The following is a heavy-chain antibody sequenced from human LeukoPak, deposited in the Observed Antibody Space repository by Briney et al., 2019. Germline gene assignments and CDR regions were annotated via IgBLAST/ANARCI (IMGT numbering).Heavy chain of an antibody. Sequence: GESLKISCKGSGYSFTSYWIGWARQMPGKGLEWMGIIYPGDSDTRYSPSFQGQVTISADKSISTAYLQWSSLKASDTAMYYCARQYSNYANPLTIDYWGQGTLVTVSS. V-gene: IGHV5-51*01. J-gene: IGHJ4*02. CDR1: GYSFTSYW. CDR3: ARQYSNYANPLTIDY. CDR2: IYPGDSDT. D-gene: IGHD4-11*01.